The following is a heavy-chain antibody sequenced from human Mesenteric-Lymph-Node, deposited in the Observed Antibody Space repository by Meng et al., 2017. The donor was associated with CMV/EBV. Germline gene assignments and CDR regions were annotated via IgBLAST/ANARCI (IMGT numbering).Heavy chain of an antibody. Sequence: VQLQEAGPGRVQLSQTLSLTGPVPGSSISSGNNYWGWIRQPAGKGLEWIGRIYTTGSTSYNPSLKSRVTISVDTSKNQFSLTFRSVTAADTAIYYCARASCSGGTCYDPVFYFDYWGRGTLVTVSS. J-gene: IGHJ4*02. D-gene: IGHD2-15*01. CDR3: ARASCSGGTCYDPVFYFDY. CDR1: GSSISSGNNY. V-gene: IGHV4-61*02. CDR2: IYTTGST.